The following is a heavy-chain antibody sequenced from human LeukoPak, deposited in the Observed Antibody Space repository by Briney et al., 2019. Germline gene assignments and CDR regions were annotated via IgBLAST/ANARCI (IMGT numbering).Heavy chain of an antibody. CDR1: GGSISSYY. J-gene: IGHJ3*02. Sequence: AETLSLTCTVSGGSISSYYWSWIRQPPGKGLEWIGYIYYSGSTNYNPSLKSRVTISVDTSKNQFSLKLSSVTAADTAVYYCARLPSSSWYRTTFDIWGQGTMVTVSS. D-gene: IGHD6-13*01. CDR2: IYYSGST. CDR3: ARLPSSSWYRTTFDI. V-gene: IGHV4-59*12.